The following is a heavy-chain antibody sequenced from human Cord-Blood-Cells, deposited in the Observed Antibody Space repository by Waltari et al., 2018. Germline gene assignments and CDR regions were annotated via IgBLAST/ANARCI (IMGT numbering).Heavy chain of an antibody. V-gene: IGHV3-33*01. D-gene: IGHD6-19*01. CDR2: IWYGGSKK. CDR3: ARDREGYSSGWYDY. Sequence: QVQLVESGGGVVQPGRSLRLSCAASGFTFSSYGMHWVRQAPGKGVEWVAVIWYGGSKKYYADSVNGRITIARDNSKNTLYLQRNSLRAEDTAVYYCARDREGYSSGWYDYWGQGTLVTVSS. J-gene: IGHJ4*02. CDR1: GFTFSSYG.